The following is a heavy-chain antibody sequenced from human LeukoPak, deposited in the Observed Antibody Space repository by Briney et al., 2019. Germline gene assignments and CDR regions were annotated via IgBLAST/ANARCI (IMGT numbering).Heavy chain of an antibody. D-gene: IGHD3-9*01. Sequence: SETLSLTCTVSGGSNSSYYWSWIRQPPGKGLEWIGYIYYSGSTNYNPSLKSRVTISVDTSKNQFSLKLSSVTAADTAVYYCARGPIWGQGTLVTVSS. CDR2: IYYSGST. J-gene: IGHJ4*02. CDR1: GGSNSSYY. V-gene: IGHV4-59*01. CDR3: ARGPI.